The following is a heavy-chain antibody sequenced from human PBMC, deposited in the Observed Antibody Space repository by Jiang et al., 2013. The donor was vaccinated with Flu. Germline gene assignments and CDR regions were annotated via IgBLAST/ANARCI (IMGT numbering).Heavy chain of an antibody. CDR1: GGSISSYY. CDR3: ARGLRWLDFDY. J-gene: IGHJ4*02. CDR2: IYYSGST. Sequence: PGLVKPSETLSLTCTVSGGSISSYYWSWIRQPPGKGLEWIGYIYYSGSTNYNPSLKSRVTISVDTSKNQFSLKLSSVTAADTAVYYCARGLRWLDFDYWGQGTLVTVSS. D-gene: IGHD6-19*01. V-gene: IGHV4-59*01.